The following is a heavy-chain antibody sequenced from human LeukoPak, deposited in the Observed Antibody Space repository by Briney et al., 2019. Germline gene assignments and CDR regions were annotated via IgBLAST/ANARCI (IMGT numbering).Heavy chain of an antibody. Sequence: SETLSLTCTVSGGSISSYYWSWIRQPAGKGLEWIGRFYTSGSTNYNPSLKSRVTMSVDTSKNQFSLRLSSVTAADTAVYYCARDLVIRGNAGYDAFDFWGQGTLVTVSS. CDR2: FYTSGST. CDR3: ARDLVIRGNAGYDAFDF. V-gene: IGHV4-4*07. J-gene: IGHJ4*02. D-gene: IGHD5-12*01. CDR1: GGSISSYY.